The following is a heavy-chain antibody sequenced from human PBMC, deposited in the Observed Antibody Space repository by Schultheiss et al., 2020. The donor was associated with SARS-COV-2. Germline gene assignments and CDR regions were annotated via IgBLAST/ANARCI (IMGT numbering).Heavy chain of an antibody. CDR3: AREAH. CDR2: IWYDGSSK. CDR1: GFTFSSYG. Sequence: GGSLRLSCAASGFTFSSYGMHWVRQVPGKGLEWVAVIWYDGSSKYYGDSVKGRFTISRDNSKNMLYLQMNSLRAEDTAVYYCAREAHWGQGTLVTVSS. V-gene: IGHV3-33*01. J-gene: IGHJ4*02.